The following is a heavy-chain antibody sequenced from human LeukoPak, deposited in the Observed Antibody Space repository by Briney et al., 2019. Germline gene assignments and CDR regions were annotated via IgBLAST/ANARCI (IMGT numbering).Heavy chain of an antibody. J-gene: IGHJ4*02. Sequence: SETLSLTCTVSGGSVSSYYWSWIRQPAGKGLEWIGEINHSGSTNYNPSLKSRVTISVDTSKNQFSLKLSSVTAADTAVYYCATHYVDTAMVPTGVFDYWGQGTLVTVSS. CDR1: GGSVSSYY. CDR2: INHSGST. V-gene: IGHV4-34*01. D-gene: IGHD5-18*01. CDR3: ATHYVDTAMVPTGVFDY.